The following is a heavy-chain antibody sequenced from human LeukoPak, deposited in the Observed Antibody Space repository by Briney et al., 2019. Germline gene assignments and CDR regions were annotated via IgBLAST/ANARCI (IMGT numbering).Heavy chain of an antibody. V-gene: IGHV3-48*01. CDR2: ISSISSTI. CDR3: ARESGTQYYEGSGYGFPWYFDL. Sequence: PGGSLRLSCTASGFTFSSYSMNWVRQAPGKGLEWVSYISSISSTIYYADSVKGRFTISRDNAKNSLYLQMNSLRAEDTAVYYCARESGTQYYEGSGYGFPWYFDLWGRGTLVTVSS. CDR1: GFTFSSYS. D-gene: IGHD3-22*01. J-gene: IGHJ2*01.